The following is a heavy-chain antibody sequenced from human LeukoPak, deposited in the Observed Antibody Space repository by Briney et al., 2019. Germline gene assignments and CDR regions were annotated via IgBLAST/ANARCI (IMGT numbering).Heavy chain of an antibody. V-gene: IGHV1-69*13. J-gene: IGHJ4*02. CDR1: GGTFSSYA. Sequence: GASLKVSCKASGGTFSSYAISWVRQAPGQGLEWMGGIIPIFVTANYAQKFQGRVTITADESTSTAYMELSSLRSEDTAVYYCARNPRNYVWGRPRIEYYFDYWGQGTLVTVSS. CDR2: IIPIFVTA. CDR3: ARNPRNYVWGRPRIEYYFDY. D-gene: IGHD3-16*01.